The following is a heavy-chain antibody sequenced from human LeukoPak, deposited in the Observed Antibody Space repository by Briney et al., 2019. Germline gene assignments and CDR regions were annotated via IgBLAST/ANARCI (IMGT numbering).Heavy chain of an antibody. V-gene: IGHV3-23*01. Sequence: GGSLRLPCAASGFTLSSHGMNWVRQGPGRGREWVSGISASGGITYYTDSVKGRFTISRDNPKSTVPRPMNSLRGEDTAVYYGAKDDAWGRYKHCGQSTLVTVSS. CDR3: AKDDAWGRYKH. D-gene: IGHD3-16*01. J-gene: IGHJ1*01. CDR1: GFTLSSHG. CDR2: ISASGGIT.